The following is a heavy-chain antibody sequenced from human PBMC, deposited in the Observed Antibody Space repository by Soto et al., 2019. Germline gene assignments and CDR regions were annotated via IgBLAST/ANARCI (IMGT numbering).Heavy chain of an antibody. V-gene: IGHV3-9*01. CDR1: GFRFDDYA. J-gene: IGHJ3*01. CDR2: LSRDGGIV. D-gene: IGHD1-26*01. CDR3: VKEFSGSTFVGAFNV. Sequence: GGSLRLSCAASGFRFDDYAMHWVRQAPGKGLEWVSGLSRDGGIVGYVDSVKGRFTISRDNAKNSLYLQMNSLTSEDTALYYCVKEFSGSTFVGAFNVWGQGTMVTVSS.